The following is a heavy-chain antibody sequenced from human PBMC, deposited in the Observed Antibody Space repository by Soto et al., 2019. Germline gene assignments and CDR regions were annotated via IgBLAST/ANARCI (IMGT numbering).Heavy chain of an antibody. CDR2: IYYSGST. J-gene: IGHJ6*02. D-gene: IGHD3-10*01. Sequence: QVQLQESGPGLVKPSQTLSLTCTVSGGSISSGGYYWSWIRQHPGKGLEWIGYIYYSGSTYYNPSRKSRVTILIDTCKNQFSLERGSVTAADTAVYYCARVPAPRRTMVRGSTVPNVYGMDVWGQGTTVTVSS. CDR1: GGSISSGGYY. CDR3: ARVPAPRRTMVRGSTVPNVYGMDV. V-gene: IGHV4-31*03.